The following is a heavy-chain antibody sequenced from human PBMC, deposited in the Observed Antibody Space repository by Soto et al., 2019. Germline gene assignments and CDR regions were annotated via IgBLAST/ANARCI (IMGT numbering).Heavy chain of an antibody. Sequence: EVQLVESGVGLLKPGGSLRLSCAASGFTFSSYWMSWVRQAPGKGLEWVANIKQDGSEKYYVDSVKGRFTISRDNAKNSLYLQMNSLRAEVTAVYYCARGYDFWSGHFDYWGQGTLVTVSS. V-gene: IGHV3-7*04. CDR1: GFTFSSYW. J-gene: IGHJ4*02. D-gene: IGHD3-3*01. CDR2: IKQDGSEK. CDR3: ARGYDFWSGHFDY.